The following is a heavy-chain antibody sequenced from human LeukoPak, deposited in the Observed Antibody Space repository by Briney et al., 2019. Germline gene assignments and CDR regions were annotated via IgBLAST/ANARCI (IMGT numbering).Heavy chain of an antibody. J-gene: IGHJ4*02. CDR1: GGSISTSDSY. D-gene: IGHD1-7*01. V-gene: IGHV4-39*01. CDR2: VVCCGRT. Sequence: PSETLSLTCTVSGGSISTSDSYCGWVRQPPGKGLEWVGSVVCCGRTYANASVKSRVTISVDTSKNQFSLKQTSVTAADPALYCCARVPNWNYTSLYYWGQGNLVTVSS. CDR3: ARVPNWNYTSLYY.